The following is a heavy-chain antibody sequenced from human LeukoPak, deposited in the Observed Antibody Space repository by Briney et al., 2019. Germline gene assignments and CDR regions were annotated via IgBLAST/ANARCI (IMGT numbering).Heavy chain of an antibody. CDR3: AQGSGFYYDY. D-gene: IGHD3-22*01. CDR2: IKRETDGGTT. J-gene: IGHJ4*02. CDR1: GLSLRNVW. Sequence: GGSLRLSCAVSGLSLRNVWMNWLRQAPGKGLEWVGLIKRETDGGTTDFAAPAKGRFTISRDDSKNTLYLQMNRLTSEDTAVYYCAQGSGFYYDYWGQGTLVTVSS. V-gene: IGHV3-15*07.